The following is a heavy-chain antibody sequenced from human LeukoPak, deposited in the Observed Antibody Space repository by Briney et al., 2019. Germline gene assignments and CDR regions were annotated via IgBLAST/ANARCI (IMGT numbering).Heavy chain of an antibody. J-gene: IGHJ5*02. CDR1: GYTFTSYD. D-gene: IGHD2-21*01. CDR2: MNPNSGNT. V-gene: IGHV1-8*01. Sequence: ASVKVSCTASGYTFTSYDINWVQQATGQGLEWMGWMNPNSGNTGYAQKFQGRVTMTRNTSISTAYMELSSLRSEDTAVYYCARGSEIPNWFDPWGQGTLVTVSS. CDR3: ARGSEIPNWFDP.